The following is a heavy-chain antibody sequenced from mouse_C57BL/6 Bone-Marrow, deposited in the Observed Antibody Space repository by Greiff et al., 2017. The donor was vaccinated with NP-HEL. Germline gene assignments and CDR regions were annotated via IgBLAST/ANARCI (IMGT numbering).Heavy chain of an antibody. D-gene: IGHD2-3*01. CDR2: IYPYNGVS. Sequence: EVKLVESGPELVKPGASVKISCKASGYSFTGYYMHWVKQSHGNILDWIGYIYPYNGVSSYNQKFKGKATLTVDKSSSTAYMELRSLTSEDSAVYYCARRRDGYYGYFDVWGTGTTVTVSS. J-gene: IGHJ1*03. V-gene: IGHV1-31*01. CDR1: GYSFTGYY. CDR3: ARRRDGYYGYFDV.